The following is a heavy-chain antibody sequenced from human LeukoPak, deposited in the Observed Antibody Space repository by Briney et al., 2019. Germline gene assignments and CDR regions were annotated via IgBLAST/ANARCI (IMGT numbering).Heavy chain of an antibody. Sequence: GSSVKVSCKASGGTFTSYTISWVRQAPGQGLERMGRIIPILGIANYAQKFQGRVTITADKSTSTAYMELSSLRSEDTAVYYCAEGLGMSPDYWGQGTLVTVSS. CDR2: IIPILGIA. CDR3: AEGLGMSPDY. V-gene: IGHV1-69*02. D-gene: IGHD1-14*01. CDR1: GGTFTSYT. J-gene: IGHJ4*02.